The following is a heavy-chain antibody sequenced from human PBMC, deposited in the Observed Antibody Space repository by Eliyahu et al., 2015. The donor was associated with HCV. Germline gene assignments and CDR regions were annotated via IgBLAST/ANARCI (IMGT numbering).Heavy chain of an antibody. J-gene: IGHJ4*02. Sequence: QVLLVQSGAEVQKPGASVKISCKASGYTLTTYAMHWVRQAPGQRLEWLGWITAANGNTKYSPNFHDRVTITRDTSANTAYLELSGLTSDDSATYYCAREFYGVWNGYYFDYWGQGTLVTVSS. CDR1: GYTLTTYA. V-gene: IGHV1-3*01. D-gene: IGHD3/OR15-3a*01. CDR3: AREFYGVWNGYYFDY. CDR2: ITAANGNT.